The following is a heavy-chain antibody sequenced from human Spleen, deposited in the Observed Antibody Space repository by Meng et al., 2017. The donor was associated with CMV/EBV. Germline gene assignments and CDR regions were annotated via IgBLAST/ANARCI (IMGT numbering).Heavy chain of an antibody. CDR3: ARGYSSSWYVDY. V-gene: IGHV4-39*07. D-gene: IGHD6-13*01. CDR2: IYYSGST. CDR1: AGSISSSSYY. J-gene: IGHJ4*02. Sequence: QLSGSGPGLVKPSETLSLTCTVSAGSISSSSYYWRWIRQPPGKGLEWIGSIYYSGSTYYNPSLKSRVTISVDTSKNQFSLKLSSVTAADTAVYYCARGYSSSWYVDYWGQGTLVTVSS.